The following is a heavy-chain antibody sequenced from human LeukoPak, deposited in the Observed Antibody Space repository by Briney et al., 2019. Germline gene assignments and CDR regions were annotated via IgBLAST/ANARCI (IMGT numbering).Heavy chain of an antibody. J-gene: IGHJ4*02. Sequence: SQTLSLTCTVSGGSISSGDYYWSWIRQPPGKGLEWIGYIYYSGSTYYNPSLKSRVTISVDTSKNQFSLKLSSVTAADTAVYYCVRGTRYGDYPFDYWGQGTLVTVSS. D-gene: IGHD4-17*01. CDR1: GGSISSGDYY. CDR3: VRGTRYGDYPFDY. CDR2: IYYSGST. V-gene: IGHV4-30-4*08.